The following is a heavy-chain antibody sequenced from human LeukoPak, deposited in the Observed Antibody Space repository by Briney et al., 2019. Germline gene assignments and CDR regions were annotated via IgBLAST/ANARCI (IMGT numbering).Heavy chain of an antibody. CDR1: GGSISSYY. D-gene: IGHD3-22*01. CDR3: ARAGGDDYYDSSGYYYGFFDY. V-gene: IGHV4-59*12. CDR2: IYYSGST. Sequence: SETLSLTCTVSGGSISSYYWSWIRQPPGKGLEWIGYIYYSGSTNYNPSLKSRVTISVDTSKNQFSLKLSSVTAADTAVYYCARAGGDDYYDSSGYYYGFFDYWGQGTLVTVSS. J-gene: IGHJ4*02.